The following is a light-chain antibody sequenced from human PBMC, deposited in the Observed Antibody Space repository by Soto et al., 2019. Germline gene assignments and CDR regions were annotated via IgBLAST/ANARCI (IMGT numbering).Light chain of an antibody. J-gene: IGKJ5*01. Sequence: DIQMTQSPSSLSASVGDRVTITCRASQSISSYLNWYQQKPGKAPKLLIYAASSLQSGVPSRFSGSGSETEFTLTISGLQPGDSATYYCQQYNSYSPTFGQGTRLEIK. CDR3: QQYNSYSPT. CDR2: AAS. V-gene: IGKV1-39*01. CDR1: QSISSY.